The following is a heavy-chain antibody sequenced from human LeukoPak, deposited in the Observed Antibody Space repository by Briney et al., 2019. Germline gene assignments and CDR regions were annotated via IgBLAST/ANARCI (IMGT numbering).Heavy chain of an antibody. Sequence: GGSLRLSCVASGFTVSSNYMSWVRQAPGKGLEWVSIIYSAGSTYYADSVRGRFTISRDSSKNTVCLQMNSLRAEDTAVYYCASGGMGARKYYSDPFHYWGQGTLVTVPS. J-gene: IGHJ4*02. D-gene: IGHD3-10*01. CDR3: ASGGMGARKYYSDPFHY. CDR1: GFTVSSNY. CDR2: IYSAGST. V-gene: IGHV3-53*01.